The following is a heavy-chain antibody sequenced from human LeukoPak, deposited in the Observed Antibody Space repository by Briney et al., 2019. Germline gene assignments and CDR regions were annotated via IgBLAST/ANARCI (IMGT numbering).Heavy chain of an antibody. CDR3: AKDLFGTGTTRGFVDY. J-gene: IGHJ4*02. D-gene: IGHD1-7*01. V-gene: IGHV3-43*02. CDR1: GFTFDDYA. Sequence: VGSLRLSCAASGFTFDDYAMHWVRQAPGKGLEWVSLISGDIGSTYYADSVKGRFTISRDNSKNSLYLQMNSLRTEDTALYYCAKDLFGTGTTRGFVDYWGQGTLVTVSS. CDR2: ISGDIGST.